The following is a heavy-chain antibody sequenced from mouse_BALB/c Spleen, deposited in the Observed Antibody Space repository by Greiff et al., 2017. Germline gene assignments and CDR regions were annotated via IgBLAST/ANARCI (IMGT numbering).Heavy chain of an antibody. CDR3: AREDYSYAMDY. CDR1: GFTFSSYG. Sequence: EVMLVESGGGLVQPGGSLKLSCAASGFTFSSYGMSWVRQTPDKRLELVATINSNGGSTYYPDSVKGRFTISRDNAKNTLYLQMSSLKSEDTAMYYCAREDYSYAMDYWGQGTSVTVAS. CDR2: INSNGGST. J-gene: IGHJ4*01. V-gene: IGHV5-6-3*01. D-gene: IGHD1-1*01.